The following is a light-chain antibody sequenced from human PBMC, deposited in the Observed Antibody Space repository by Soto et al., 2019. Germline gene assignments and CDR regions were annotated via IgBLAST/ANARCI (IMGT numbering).Light chain of an antibody. Sequence: DIVMTQSPLSLPVTPGEPASISCRSSQSLLHSNGYHWLEWYLQKLGQSPQLLIHLGSNRASGVPERFSGSGSGTDFTLIISRVETEDVGVYYCLQALQTPLTFGGGTRVEIK. J-gene: IGKJ4*02. CDR1: QSLLHSNGYHW. CDR3: LQALQTPLT. V-gene: IGKV2-28*01. CDR2: LGS.